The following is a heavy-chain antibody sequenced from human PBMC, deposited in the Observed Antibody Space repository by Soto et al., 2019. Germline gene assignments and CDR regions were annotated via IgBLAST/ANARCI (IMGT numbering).Heavy chain of an antibody. CDR2: ISAYNGNT. Sequence: ASVKVSCKASGYTFTSYGISWVRQAPGQGLEWMGWISAYNGNTNYAQKLQGRVTMTTDTSTSTAYMELRSLRSDDTAVYYCARDPRDWNDEWFDYWGQGTLVTVSS. D-gene: IGHD1-1*01. CDR3: ARDPRDWNDEWFDY. J-gene: IGHJ4*02. V-gene: IGHV1-18*01. CDR1: GYTFTSYG.